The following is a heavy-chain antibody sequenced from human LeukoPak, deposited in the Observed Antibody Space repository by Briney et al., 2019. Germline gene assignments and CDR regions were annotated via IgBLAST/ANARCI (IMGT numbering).Heavy chain of an antibody. CDR3: ARDLRGRTKARTMVTGAFDI. CDR2: INPNSGGT. CDR1: GHTFTDYY. V-gene: IGHV1-2*02. D-gene: IGHD5-18*01. Sequence: GASVKVSCKASGHTFTDYYMHWVRQAPGQGLEWMGWINPNSGGTNYAQKFQGRVTMTRDTSISTAYMELSRLRSDDTAVYYCARDLRGRTKARTMVTGAFDIWGQGTMVTVSS. J-gene: IGHJ3*02.